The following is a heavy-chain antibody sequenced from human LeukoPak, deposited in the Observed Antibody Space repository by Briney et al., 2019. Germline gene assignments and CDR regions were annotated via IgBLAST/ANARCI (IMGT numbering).Heavy chain of an antibody. CDR2: ISGSGGGT. CDR1: GFTFSSYA. Sequence: GGSLRLSCAASGFTFSSYAMSWVRQASEKGLEWVSTISGSGGGTYYADSVKGRFTISRDNSKNTLYLQMNSLRAEDTAVYYCAKAGGDGDYGFGFDYWGQGTLVTVSS. V-gene: IGHV3-23*01. J-gene: IGHJ4*02. CDR3: AKAGGDGDYGFGFDY. D-gene: IGHD4-17*01.